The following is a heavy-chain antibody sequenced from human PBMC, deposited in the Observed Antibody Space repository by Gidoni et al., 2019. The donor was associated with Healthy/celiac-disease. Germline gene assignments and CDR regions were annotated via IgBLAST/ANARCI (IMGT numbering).Heavy chain of an antibody. V-gene: IGHV3-21*01. D-gene: IGHD4-17*01. CDR1: GFTFSSYS. Sequence: EVQLVESGGGLVKPGGSLRLSCAASGFTFSSYSMNWVRQAPGKGLEWVSSISSSSSYIYYADSVKGRFTISRDNAKNSLYLQMNSLRAEDTAVYYCARAYGDYASFDYWGQGTLVTVSS. CDR3: ARAYGDYASFDY. CDR2: ISSSSSYI. J-gene: IGHJ4*02.